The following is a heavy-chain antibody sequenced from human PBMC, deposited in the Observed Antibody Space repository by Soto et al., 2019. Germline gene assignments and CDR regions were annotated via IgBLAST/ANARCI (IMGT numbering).Heavy chain of an antibody. CDR1: GYSITSNSYF. Sequence: SETLSLTCPFSGYSITSNSYFWAWIRQPPGKGLEWIGSIYYSGTTYYNPSLKSRVTISVDRSKNQFSLKLSSVTAADTAVYYCARHFSVDYFDYWGQGALVTVSS. J-gene: IGHJ4*02. V-gene: IGHV4-39*01. CDR2: IYYSGTT. CDR3: ARHFSVDYFDY.